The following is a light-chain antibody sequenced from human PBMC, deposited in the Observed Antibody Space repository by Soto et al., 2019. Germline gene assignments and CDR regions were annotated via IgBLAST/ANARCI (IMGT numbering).Light chain of an antibody. CDR3: QQYDNRPFT. V-gene: IGKV1-33*01. CDR2: DAS. CDR1: QDISKF. Sequence: DIQMTPSPSSLSASVGDRVSFTFQASQDISKFLNWYQHKPGQAPSLLIYDASKSQFGVPSRFSGSGSGTDFTFTISSLQPEDNATYYCQQYDNRPFTFGPGTKVDIK. J-gene: IGKJ3*01.